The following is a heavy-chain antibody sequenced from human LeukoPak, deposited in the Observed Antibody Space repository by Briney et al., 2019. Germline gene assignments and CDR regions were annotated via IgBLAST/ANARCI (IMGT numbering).Heavy chain of an antibody. CDR1: GGSISSYY. CDR3: ASDGRERRLYYYGSGSPYYYYMDV. V-gene: IGHV4-59*01. J-gene: IGHJ6*03. CDR2: IYYSGST. Sequence: SETLSLTCTVSGGSISSYYWSWIRQPPGKGLEWIGYIYYSGSTNYNPSLKSRVTISVDTSKNQFSLKLSSVTAADTAVYYYASDGRERRLYYYGSGSPYYYYMDVWGKGTTVTVSS. D-gene: IGHD3-10*01.